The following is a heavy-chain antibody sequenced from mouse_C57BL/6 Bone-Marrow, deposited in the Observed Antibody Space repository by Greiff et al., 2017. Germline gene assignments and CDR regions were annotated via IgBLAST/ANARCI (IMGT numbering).Heavy chain of an antibody. CDR2: ISSGSSTI. CDR3: ARDYYGHYYAMDY. Sequence: DVQLVESGGGLVKPGGSLKLSCAASGFTFSDYGMHWVRQAPEKGLEWVAYISSGSSTIYYADTVKGRFTISRDNAKNTLFLQMTSLRSEDTAMYYCARDYYGHYYAMDYWGQGTSVTGSS. J-gene: IGHJ4*01. V-gene: IGHV5-17*01. D-gene: IGHD1-1*01. CDR1: GFTFSDYG.